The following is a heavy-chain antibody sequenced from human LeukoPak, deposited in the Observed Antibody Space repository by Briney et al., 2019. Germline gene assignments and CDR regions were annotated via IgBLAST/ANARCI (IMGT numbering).Heavy chain of an antibody. D-gene: IGHD6-13*01. V-gene: IGHV7-4-1*02. CDR1: GDTFTLYS. J-gene: IGHJ4*02. CDR2: INTNTGNP. Sequence: ASVKVSCKVSGDTFTLYSINWVRQAPGQGLDWMGWINTNTGNPTYAQGFTGRFVFSLDTSVSTAYLEISGLRTEDTAVYYCARTYHDTSSLALGYWGQGTRVSVSP. CDR3: ARTYHDTSSLALGY.